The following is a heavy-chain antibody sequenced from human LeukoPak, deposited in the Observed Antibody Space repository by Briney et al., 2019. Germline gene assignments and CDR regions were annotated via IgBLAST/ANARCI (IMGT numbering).Heavy chain of an antibody. CDR1: GYTFTSYY. V-gene: IGHV1-46*01. D-gene: IGHD3-22*01. Sequence: ASVKVSCKASGYTFTSYYMHWVRQAPGQGLEWMGIINPSGGSTSYAQKFQGRVTMTRDMSTSTVYMELSSLRSEDTAVYYCARDSDSSGYRNWFAPWGQGTLVTVSS. J-gene: IGHJ5*02. CDR2: INPSGGST. CDR3: ARDSDSSGYRNWFAP.